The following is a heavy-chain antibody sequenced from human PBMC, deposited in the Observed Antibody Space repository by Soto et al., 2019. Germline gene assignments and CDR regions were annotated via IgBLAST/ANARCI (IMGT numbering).Heavy chain of an antibody. CDR1: GGSISSYY. CDR3: ARFNWYFDL. Sequence: QVQLQESGPGLVKPSETLSLTCTVSGGSISSYYWSWIRQPPGKGLEWLGNIYYSGSTNYNPSLESRVTVSVDTSKNQFSLKLSSVTAADTAVYYCARFNWYFDLWGRGTLVTVSS. V-gene: IGHV4-59*08. CDR2: IYYSGST. J-gene: IGHJ2*01.